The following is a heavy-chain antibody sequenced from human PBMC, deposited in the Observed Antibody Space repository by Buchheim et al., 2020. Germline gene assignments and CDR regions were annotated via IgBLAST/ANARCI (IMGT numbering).Heavy chain of an antibody. J-gene: IGHJ3*02. CDR1: GFIFSKYW. V-gene: IGHV3-74*01. CDR3: ARDSPYYYDSSGYDAFDI. Sequence: EVHLVESGGELVQPGGSLRLSCAASGFIFSKYWIQWVRHAPGKGLERVSFINTDGSTTGYADSVKGRFTISRDNAKKTLYLQMNSLRAEDTAVYYCARDSPYYYDSSGYDAFDIWGQGT. CDR2: INTDGSTT. D-gene: IGHD3-22*01.